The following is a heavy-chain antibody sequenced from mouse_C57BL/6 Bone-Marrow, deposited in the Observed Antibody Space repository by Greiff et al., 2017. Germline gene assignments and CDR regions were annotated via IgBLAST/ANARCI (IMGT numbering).Heavy chain of an antibody. Sequence: DVMLVESGGDLVKPGGSLKLSCAASGFTFSSYGMSWVRQTPDKRLEWVATISSGGSYTYYPDSVKGRFTISRDNAKNNLYLQMSSLKSEDTAMYYCARVITTVVARGYFDYWGQGTTLTVSS. CDR3: ARVITTVVARGYFDY. D-gene: IGHD1-1*01. J-gene: IGHJ2*01. CDR1: GFTFSSYG. CDR2: ISSGGSYT. V-gene: IGHV5-6*02.